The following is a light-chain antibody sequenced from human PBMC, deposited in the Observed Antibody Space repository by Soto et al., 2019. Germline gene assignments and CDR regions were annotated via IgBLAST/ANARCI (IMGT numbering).Light chain of an antibody. V-gene: IGLV2-8*01. Sequence: QSVLTQPPSASGSPGQSVTISCTGTKNDIGVYDFVSWYQHHPGKAPRRIIYEVVQRRSGVPDRVSGSKSGNTASLTVSGLQAADEPDSFCISYAGSNTEVFGSGTKATVL. CDR3: ISYAGSNTEV. CDR1: KNDIGVYDF. CDR2: EVV. J-gene: IGLJ1*01.